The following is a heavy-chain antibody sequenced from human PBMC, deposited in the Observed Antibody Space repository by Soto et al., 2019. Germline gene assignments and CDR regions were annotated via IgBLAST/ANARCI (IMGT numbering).Heavy chain of an antibody. V-gene: IGHV4-39*01. CDR3: GRRRNFRLGDDAFDI. J-gene: IGHJ3*02. CDR1: GGSISSRSYF. CDR2: IFYTGRT. Sequence: QLQLQESGPGLVKPSETLSLTCTVSGGSISSRSYFWGWIRQSPGKGLEWIATIFYTGRTSYNPSLRSRVIISVDTSNNHFSLQLSSVTAADTAVYYCGRRRNFRLGDDAFDIWGQGRMVTVSS. D-gene: IGHD5-12*01.